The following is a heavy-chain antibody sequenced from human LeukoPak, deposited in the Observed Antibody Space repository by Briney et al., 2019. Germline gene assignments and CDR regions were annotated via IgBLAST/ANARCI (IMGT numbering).Heavy chain of an antibody. CDR2: ISNSGGRT. CDR3: AKKSPDSSGNPAYD. CDR1: GFTFSSYA. J-gene: IGHJ4*02. V-gene: IGHV3-23*01. Sequence: GGSLRLSCAASGFTFSSYAMSWVRQAPGKGLEWVSSISNSGGRTFYTDSVKGRFTISRDNSKITLYLQMNSLRAEDTAVYYCAKKSPDSSGNPAYDWGQGTLVTVSS. D-gene: IGHD4-23*01.